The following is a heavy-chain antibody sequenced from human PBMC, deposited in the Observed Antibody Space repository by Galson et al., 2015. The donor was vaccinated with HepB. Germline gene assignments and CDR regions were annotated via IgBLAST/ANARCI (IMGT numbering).Heavy chain of an antibody. CDR1: GFTFSSYW. D-gene: IGHD6-13*01. Sequence: SLRLSCAASGFTFSSYWMHWVRQAPGKGLVWVSRINSDGSSTSYADSVKGRFTISRDNAKNTLYLQMNSLRAEDTAVYYCARFAGIAPYDYWGQGTLVTVSS. CDR2: INSDGSST. V-gene: IGHV3-74*01. CDR3: ARFAGIAPYDY. J-gene: IGHJ4*02.